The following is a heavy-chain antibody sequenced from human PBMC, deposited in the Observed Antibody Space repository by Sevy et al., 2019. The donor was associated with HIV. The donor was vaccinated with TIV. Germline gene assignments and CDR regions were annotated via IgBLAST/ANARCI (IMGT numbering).Heavy chain of an antibody. J-gene: IGHJ4*02. V-gene: IGHV3-33*01. CDR2: IWYAGNNE. CDR3: VRDPTRVVTDFDY. Sequence: GGSLRLSCAASGFSFSNYGMHWVRQAPGKGLEWVAVIWYAGNNEQYSDSVKGRFTISRDNSKNTLYLQMNSLRDDDTAVYYCVRDPTRVVTDFDYWGQGTLVTVSS. D-gene: IGHD2-21*02. CDR1: GFSFSNYG.